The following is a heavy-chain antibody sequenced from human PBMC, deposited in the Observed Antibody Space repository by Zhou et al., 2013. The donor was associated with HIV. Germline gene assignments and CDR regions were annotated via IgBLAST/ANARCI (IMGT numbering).Heavy chain of an antibody. CDR1: GGTFSSFP. J-gene: IGHJ4*02. CDR2: IIPFFGTP. D-gene: IGHD7-27*01. V-gene: IGHV1-69*12. Sequence: QVHLAQSGPQLKKPGSSVKLSCTASGGTFSSFPISWVRQAPGQGLEWMGGIIPFFGTPNYAQKFQGRVAITAAESTRTAFLELSSLRSEDTAVYYCARDGADKLGFDYWGQGTLVTVSS. CDR3: ARDGADKLGFDY.